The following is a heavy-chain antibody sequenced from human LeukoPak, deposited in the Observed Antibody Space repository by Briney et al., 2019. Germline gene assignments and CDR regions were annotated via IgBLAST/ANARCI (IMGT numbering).Heavy chain of an antibody. Sequence: GGSLRLSCAVSGFAFGSEAMSWVRQSPARGLEWVASISPGGGTTYYADYVKGRFTISRDNSKNSLYLQMNSLRAEDTAVYYCARETSGSHWGQGTLVTVSS. CDR3: ARETSGSH. CDR1: GFAFGSEA. J-gene: IGHJ4*02. V-gene: IGHV3-23*01. D-gene: IGHD1-26*01. CDR2: ISPGGGTT.